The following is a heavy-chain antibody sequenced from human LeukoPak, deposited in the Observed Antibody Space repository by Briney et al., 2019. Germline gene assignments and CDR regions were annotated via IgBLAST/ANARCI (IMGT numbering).Heavy chain of an antibody. J-gene: IGHJ5*02. CDR3: AKLAIYYYDSSGVGDWFDP. D-gene: IGHD3-22*01. CDR1: GFTFDDYA. V-gene: IGHV3-9*01. CDR2: ISWNSVRI. Sequence: PGGSLRLSCAASGFTFDDYAMHWVRQAPGKGLEWVSGISWNSVRIDYADSVKGRFSISRDDAKNSLHLQMNSLRAEDTAVYYCAKLAIYYYDSSGVGDWFDPWGQGTLVTVSS.